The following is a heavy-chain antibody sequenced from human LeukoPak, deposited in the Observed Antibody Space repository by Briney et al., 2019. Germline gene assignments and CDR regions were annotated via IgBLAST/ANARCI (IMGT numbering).Heavy chain of an antibody. CDR2: IYPVDSDT. CDR3: ARHRSMGQPYLDS. Sequence: GESLKISCKVSGYTFTSYWIAWVRQMPGKGREGMGIIYPVDSDTRYSPSFQVQVTIAPVRSINTAYLQWTSLKASDTAIHSCARHRSMGQPYLDSWGQGTLVTVSS. CDR1: GYTFTSYW. J-gene: IGHJ4*02. V-gene: IGHV5-51*01. D-gene: IGHD1-26*01.